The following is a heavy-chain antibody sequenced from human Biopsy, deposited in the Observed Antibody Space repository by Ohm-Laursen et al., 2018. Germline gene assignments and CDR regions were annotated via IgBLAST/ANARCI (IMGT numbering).Heavy chain of an antibody. CDR1: GGPIDSYY. CDR2: IYFTGRT. V-gene: IGHV4-59*07. D-gene: IGHD5-24*01. J-gene: IGHJ2*01. CDR3: ASAGYNPDWNFDL. Sequence: SDTLSLTCAVSGGPIDSYYWSWIRQPPGKALEWTGYIYFTGRTSYNPSLKSRVTMSVNTSKKQFPLMLSSVTAADTAVYYCASAGYNPDWNFDLWGRGTRVTVSS.